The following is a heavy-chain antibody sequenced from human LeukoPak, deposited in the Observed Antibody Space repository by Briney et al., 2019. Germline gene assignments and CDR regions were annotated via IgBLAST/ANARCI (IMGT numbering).Heavy chain of an antibody. J-gene: IGHJ4*02. D-gene: IGHD1-26*01. CDR1: GFTFSSYW. V-gene: IGHV3-7*01. Sequence: GGSLRLSCAASGFTFSSYWMSWVRQAPGKGLEWVANIKQDGSEKYYVDSVKGRFTISRDNAMNSLYLQMNSLRAEDTAVYYCARAKSGSSARYWGQGTLVTVSS. CDR2: IKQDGSEK. CDR3: ARAKSGSSARY.